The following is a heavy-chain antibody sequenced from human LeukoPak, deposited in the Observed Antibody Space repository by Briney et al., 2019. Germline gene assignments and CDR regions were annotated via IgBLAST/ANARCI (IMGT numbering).Heavy chain of an antibody. CDR2: IYTDGRT. J-gene: IGHJ3*02. V-gene: IGHV3-53*01. CDR3: ARDTRYIDWSLGAFDI. Sequence: GGSLRLSCAASGGFIVSSNYVSWVRQAPGKGLEWLSVIYTDGRTYYADSVEGRFTISRDSSKNTLYLQMNSLRAEDTAVYYCARDTRYIDWSLGAFDIWGQGTMVTVSS. D-gene: IGHD3-9*01. CDR1: GGFIVSSNY.